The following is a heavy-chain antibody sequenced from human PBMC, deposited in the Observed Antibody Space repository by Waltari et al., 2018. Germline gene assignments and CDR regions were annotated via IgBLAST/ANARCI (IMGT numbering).Heavy chain of an antibody. J-gene: IGHJ4*02. D-gene: IGHD2-8*02. Sequence: QVQLVQSGAEVTKPGASVKVSCKPSGYTFTDYHLHWVRQAPGQGLEWMGGINPKSGGTYYAQTFQGWVTMTRDTSTSTVYMELSSLKSDDTAMYYCARRSCTGECYAPYVYWGQGSLVTVSS. CDR1: GYTFTDYH. V-gene: IGHV1-2*04. CDR2: INPKSGGT. CDR3: ARRSCTGECYAPYVY.